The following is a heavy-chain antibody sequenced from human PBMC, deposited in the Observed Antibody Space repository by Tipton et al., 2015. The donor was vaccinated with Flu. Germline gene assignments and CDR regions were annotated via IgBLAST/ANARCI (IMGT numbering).Heavy chain of an antibody. Sequence: SLRLSCAASGFTFSSYCMSWVRQAPGKGLEWVANIKQDGSEKYYVDSVKGRFTISRDNSKNSLYLQMNSLRAEDTAVYYCARDRGFCSGGGCYGPREFVPWGLGTLVTVSS. J-gene: IGHJ5*02. CDR3: ARDRGFCSGGGCYGPREFVP. CDR2: IKQDGSEK. V-gene: IGHV3-7*01. CDR1: GFTFSSYC. D-gene: IGHD2-15*01.